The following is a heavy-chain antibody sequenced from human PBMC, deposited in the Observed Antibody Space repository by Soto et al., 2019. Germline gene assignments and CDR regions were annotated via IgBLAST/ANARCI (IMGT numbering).Heavy chain of an antibody. Sequence: SETLSLTCAVYGGSISTGGYSWSWIRQPHGKGLESIGYIHHSGSTYYNPSFKGRVTISVDTSKTQSPLKLSSVTAADTAVYYCARDQVPAALLGWFDPWAQGTLVTVSS. D-gene: IGHD2-2*01. CDR3: ARDQVPAALLGWFDP. V-gene: IGHV4-30-2*01. CDR2: IHHSGST. J-gene: IGHJ5*02. CDR1: GGSISTGGYS.